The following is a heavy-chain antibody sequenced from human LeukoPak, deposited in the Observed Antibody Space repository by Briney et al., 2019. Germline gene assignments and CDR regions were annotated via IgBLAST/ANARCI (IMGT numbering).Heavy chain of an antibody. CDR2: ISGSGGST. Sequence: PGGSLRLSCAASGFTFSSYAMSWVRQAPGKGLEWVSAISGSGGSTYYADSVKGRFTISRDNSKNTLYLQMNSLRAEDTAVYYCAKVIVEYYYDSSGHYDYWGQGTLVTVSS. CDR3: AKVIVEYYYDSSGHYDY. J-gene: IGHJ4*02. D-gene: IGHD3-22*01. CDR1: GFTFSSYA. V-gene: IGHV3-23*01.